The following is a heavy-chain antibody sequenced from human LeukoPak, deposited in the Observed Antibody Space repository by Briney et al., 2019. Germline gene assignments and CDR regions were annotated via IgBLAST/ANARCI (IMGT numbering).Heavy chain of an antibody. CDR2: IQSISDGGTT. CDR1: GFTFSNAW. D-gene: IGHD6-13*01. Sequence: GGSLRLSCAASGFTFSNAWMIWVRQAPGKGLEWVGHIQSISDGGTTDYAAPVKGRFSISRDDSKNTLYLQMNSLKTEDTAVYYCTTTIFSTSWEGDWFDPWGQGTLVTVSS. CDR3: TTTIFSTSWEGDWFDP. V-gene: IGHV3-15*01. J-gene: IGHJ5*02.